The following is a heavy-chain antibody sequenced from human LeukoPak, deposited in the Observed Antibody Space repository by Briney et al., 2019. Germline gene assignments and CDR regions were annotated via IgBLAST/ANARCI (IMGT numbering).Heavy chain of an antibody. V-gene: IGHV3-53*01. CDR2: IYNVESGGST. D-gene: IGHD1-26*01. CDR3: ATGELHSGSYQVAAFDF. CDR1: GVSVPFNY. Sequence: GGALRLSCAASGVSVPFNYMSWVRQAPGEGGEWVSLIYNVESGGSTYYADSVKGRFAISRDNSKNTVYLQMNSLRVEDTAVYYCATGELHSGSYQVAAFDFWGQGTLVTVSS. J-gene: IGHJ3*01.